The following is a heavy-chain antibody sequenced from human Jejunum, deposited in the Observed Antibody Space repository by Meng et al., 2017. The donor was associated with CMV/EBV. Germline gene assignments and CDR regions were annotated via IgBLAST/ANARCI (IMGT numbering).Heavy chain of an antibody. CDR2: ISYDGSDN. V-gene: IGHV3-30-3*01. J-gene: IGHJ4*02. D-gene: IGHD1-1*01. CDR1: GFTFSNYA. Sequence: ASGFTFSNYAMHWVRRAPGKGLEWVAVISYDGSDNYYADSVKGRFTISRDNSKNTLDLQMNSLRAEDTAVYYCARNPPGKGFIDYWGQGTLVTVSS. CDR3: ARNPPGKGFIDY.